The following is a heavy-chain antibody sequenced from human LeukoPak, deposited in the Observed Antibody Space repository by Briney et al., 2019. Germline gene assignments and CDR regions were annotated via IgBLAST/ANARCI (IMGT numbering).Heavy chain of an antibody. CDR2: IKQDGSEK. CDR1: GFTFSSYW. V-gene: IGHV3-7*01. D-gene: IGHD3-10*01. J-gene: IGHJ4*02. Sequence: PGGSLRLSCAASGFTFSSYWMSWVRQAPGKGLEWVANIKQDGSEKFYVDSVKGRFTISRDNAKNSLYLQMNSLRAEDTAVYYCARDRGLLWFGDPPLDCWGQGTLVTVSS. CDR3: ARDRGLLWFGDPPLDC.